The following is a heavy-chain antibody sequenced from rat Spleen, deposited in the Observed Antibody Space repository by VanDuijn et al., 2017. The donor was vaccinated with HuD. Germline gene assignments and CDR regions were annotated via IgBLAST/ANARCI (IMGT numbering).Heavy chain of an antibody. CDR3: TRASYSGAVMYTTDY. D-gene: IGHD1-6*01. CDR2: ISSNGDNT. V-gene: IGHV5-46*01. J-gene: IGHJ2*01. CDR1: GFIFSSFP. Sequence: EVKLVESGGGLVQPGRSMKLSCAASGFIFSSFPMAWVRQAPTKGLEWVATISSNGDNTDCRDSVKGRFTLSRDNARRTLHLQMNSLRSEDTATYYCTRASYSGAVMYTTDYWGQGVMVTVSS.